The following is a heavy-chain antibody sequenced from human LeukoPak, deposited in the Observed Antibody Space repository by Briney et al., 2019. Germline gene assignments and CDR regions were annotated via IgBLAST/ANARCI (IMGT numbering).Heavy chain of an antibody. CDR3: ARLEGMATPDDY. J-gene: IGHJ4*02. CDR1: GYSLNHYW. CDR2: IYPGDSDT. D-gene: IGHD5-24*01. V-gene: IGHV5-51*01. Sequence: PGESLKISRKGSGYSLNHYWIGRGRPNPRKSLEVEGIIYPGDSDTRYSPSFQGQVTISADKSISTAYLQWSSLKASDTAMYYCARLEGMATPDDYWGQGTLVTVSS.